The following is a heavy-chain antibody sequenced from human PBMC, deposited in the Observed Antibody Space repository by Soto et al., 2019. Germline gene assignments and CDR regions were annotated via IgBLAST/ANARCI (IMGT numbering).Heavy chain of an antibody. CDR3: ARAPPRGIAAPGTWGSGMDV. Sequence: GGSLRLSCTASGFSFSSYSLHWVRQTPGKGLEWVAVISYDGSNKYYADSVKGRFTVSRDSPKNTLFLQMNSLKPEDTAVYYCARAPPRGIAAPGTWGSGMDVWGQGTTVTVS. J-gene: IGHJ6*02. CDR2: ISYDGSNK. V-gene: IGHV3-30-3*01. D-gene: IGHD6-13*01. CDR1: GFSFSSYS.